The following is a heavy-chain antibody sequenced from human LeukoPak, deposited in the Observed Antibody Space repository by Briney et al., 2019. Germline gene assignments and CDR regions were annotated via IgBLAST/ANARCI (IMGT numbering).Heavy chain of an antibody. CDR3: ARHATAVGRMIDY. CDR1: GGSISSSSYY. J-gene: IGHJ4*02. Sequence: SETLSLTCTVSGGSISSSSYYWGWIRQPPGKGLEWIGSIYYSGSTYYNPSLKSRVTISVDTSKNQFSLKLSSVTAADTAVYYCARHATAVGRMIDYWGQGTLVTVSS. D-gene: IGHD2-15*01. CDR2: IYYSGST. V-gene: IGHV4-39*01.